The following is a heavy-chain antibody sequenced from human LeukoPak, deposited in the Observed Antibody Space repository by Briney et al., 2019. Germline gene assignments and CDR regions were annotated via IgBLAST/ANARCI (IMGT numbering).Heavy chain of an antibody. J-gene: IGHJ4*02. V-gene: IGHV4-59*01. CDR2: IYYSGST. CDR3: ARDNRMTAVSAFDY. CDR1: GGSISSYY. D-gene: IGHD6-19*01. Sequence: SETLSLTCTVSGGSISSYYWSWIRQPPGKGLEWIGYIYYSGSTNYNPSLKSRVTISVDTSKNQFSLKLSSVTAADTAVYYCARDNRMTAVSAFDYWGQGALVTVSS.